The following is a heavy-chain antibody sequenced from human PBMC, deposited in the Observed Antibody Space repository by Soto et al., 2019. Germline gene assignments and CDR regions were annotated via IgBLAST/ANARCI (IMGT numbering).Heavy chain of an antibody. CDR3: ARNLAPMVRGVISYYYYGMDV. CDR2: IIPIFGTA. J-gene: IGHJ6*02. CDR1: GGTFSSYA. V-gene: IGHV1-69*06. D-gene: IGHD3-10*01. Sequence: ASVKVSCKASGGTFSSYAISWVRQAPGQGLEWMGGIIPIFGTANYAQKFQGRVTITADKSTSTAYMELSSLRSEDTAVYYCARNLAPMVRGVISYYYYGMDVWGQGTTVTVSS.